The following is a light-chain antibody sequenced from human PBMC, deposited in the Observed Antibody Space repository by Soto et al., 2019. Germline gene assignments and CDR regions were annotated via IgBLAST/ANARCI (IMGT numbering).Light chain of an antibody. CDR1: SSDVGSYNL. V-gene: IGLV2-23*01. J-gene: IGLJ2*01. CDR3: CSYAGSSTVRV. CDR2: EGS. Sequence: QSALTQPASVSGSPGQSITISCTGTSSDVGSYNLVSWYQQHPGKAPKLMIYEGSKRPSGVSNRFSGSKSGNTASLTSSGLQAEDEADYYCCSYAGSSTVRVFGGGTKLTVL.